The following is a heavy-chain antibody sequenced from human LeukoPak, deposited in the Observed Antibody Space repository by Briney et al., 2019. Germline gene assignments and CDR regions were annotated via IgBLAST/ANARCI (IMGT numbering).Heavy chain of an antibody. D-gene: IGHD2-15*01. Sequence: SETLSLTCTVSGYSISSGYYWGWIRQPPGKGLEWIGSIYHSGSTYYNPSLKSRVTISVDTSKNQFSLKLSSVTAADTAVYYCARDREGYCSGGSCYSGDAFDIWGQGTMVTVSS. CDR3: ARDREGYCSGGSCYSGDAFDI. J-gene: IGHJ3*02. CDR2: IYHSGST. V-gene: IGHV4-38-2*02. CDR1: GYSISSGYY.